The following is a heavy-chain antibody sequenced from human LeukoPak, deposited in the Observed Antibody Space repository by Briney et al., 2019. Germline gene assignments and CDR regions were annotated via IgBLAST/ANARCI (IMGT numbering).Heavy chain of an antibody. J-gene: IGHJ2*01. CDR1: GFTFSSYW. D-gene: IGHD4/OR15-4a*01. V-gene: IGHV3-53*01. CDR3: ARVDGANPPSWFFDL. Sequence: GGSLRLSCAASGFTFSSYWMSWVRQAPGKGLEWVSVIYSGGSTDYADSVKGRFTISRDNSKNTLYLQMNSLRAEDTAVYYCARVDGANPPSWFFDLWGRGTLVTVSS. CDR2: IYSGGST.